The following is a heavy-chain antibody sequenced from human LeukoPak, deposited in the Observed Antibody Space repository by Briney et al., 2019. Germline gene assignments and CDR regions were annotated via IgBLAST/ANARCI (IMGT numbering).Heavy chain of an antibody. J-gene: IGHJ4*02. V-gene: IGHV1-69*13. D-gene: IGHD1-14*01. Sequence: GASVNVSCKASGGTFNRYSFDWVRQAPGQGLEWMGGIIPIFGTTNYAQKFQGRVTITADDSTSTAYMELSSLRSEDTAVYYCASGSGAWYKEFDYWGQGTLVTVSS. CDR1: GGTFNRYS. CDR3: ASGSGAWYKEFDY. CDR2: IIPIFGTT.